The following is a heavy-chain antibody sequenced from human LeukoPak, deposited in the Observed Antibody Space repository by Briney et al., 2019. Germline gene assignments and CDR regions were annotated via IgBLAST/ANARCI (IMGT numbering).Heavy chain of an antibody. CDR2: ISGYNGKT. V-gene: IGHV1-18*04. D-gene: IGHD2-15*01. Sequence: ASVKVACKAFGDTFSTYSINWVRQAPGQGLEWMGWISGYNGKTKYAQKLQDRVSMTTDTSTTTAYMELRSLTSDDTAVYYCARAGAVVDNWFDPWGQGTLVTVSS. CDR3: ARAGAVVDNWFDP. J-gene: IGHJ5*02. CDR1: GDTFSTYS.